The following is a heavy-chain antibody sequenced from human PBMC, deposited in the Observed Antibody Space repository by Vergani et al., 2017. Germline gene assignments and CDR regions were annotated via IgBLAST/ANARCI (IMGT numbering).Heavy chain of an antibody. Sequence: EVQLVESGGGLVKPGGSLRLSCAASGFTFSSYSMNWVRQAPGKGLEWVSSISSSSSYIYYADSVKGRFTISRDNAKNSLYLQMNSLRAEDTAVYYCAKAEFGELLDYYFDYWGQGTLVTVSS. CDR3: AKAEFGELLDYYFDY. V-gene: IGHV3-21*01. J-gene: IGHJ4*02. CDR1: GFTFSSYS. D-gene: IGHD3-10*01. CDR2: ISSSSSYI.